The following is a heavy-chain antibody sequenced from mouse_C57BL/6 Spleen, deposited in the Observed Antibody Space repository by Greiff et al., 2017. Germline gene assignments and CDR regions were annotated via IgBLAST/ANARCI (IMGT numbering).Heavy chain of an antibody. CDR2: IDPSDSNT. D-gene: IGHD1-1*01. Sequence: VQLQQPGAELVKPGASVKLSCKASGYTFTSYWMHWVKQRPGQGLEWIGEIDPSDSNTNYNQKFKGKSTLTVDKSSSTAYMQLSSLTSEDSAVYDCARRGIDYGPAYYYAMDYWGQGTSVTVSS. J-gene: IGHJ4*01. CDR3: ARRGIDYGPAYYYAMDY. CDR1: GYTFTSYW. V-gene: IGHV1-69*01.